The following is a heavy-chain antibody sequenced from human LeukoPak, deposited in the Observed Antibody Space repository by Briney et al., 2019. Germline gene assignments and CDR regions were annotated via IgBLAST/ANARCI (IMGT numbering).Heavy chain of an antibody. CDR3: ARDEGYGSGSY. Sequence: ASVKVSCKASVYSFTSYGINWVRQAPGQGLEWMGWISTYSGHRNYAQKRQGRVTMTTDTSTSTAYMELRSLRSDDTAVYSCARDEGYGSGSYWGQGTLVTVSS. V-gene: IGHV1-18*01. J-gene: IGHJ4*02. CDR2: ISTYSGHR. D-gene: IGHD3-10*01. CDR1: VYSFTSYG.